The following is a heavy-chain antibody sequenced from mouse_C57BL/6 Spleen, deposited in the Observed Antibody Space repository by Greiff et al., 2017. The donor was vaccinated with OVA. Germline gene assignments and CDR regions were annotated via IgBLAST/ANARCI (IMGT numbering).Heavy chain of an antibody. CDR1: GYTFTDYE. D-gene: IGHD1-1*01. J-gene: IGHJ2*01. Sequence: VQLQQSGAELVRPGASVTLSCKASGYTFTDYEMHWVKQTPVHGLEWIGAIDPATGGTASNQKFKGKAILTADQSSSTAYMELRSLTSEDSAVYYCTRSSYCGSSLYYFDYWGQGTTLTVSS. CDR2: IDPATGGT. CDR3: TRSSYCGSSLYYFDY. V-gene: IGHV1-15*01.